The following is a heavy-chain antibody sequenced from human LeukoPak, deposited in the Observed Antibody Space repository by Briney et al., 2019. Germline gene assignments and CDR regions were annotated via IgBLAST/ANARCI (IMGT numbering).Heavy chain of an antibody. J-gene: IGHJ6*03. V-gene: IGHV4-59*12. CDR3: ARVPIYYYYMDV. CDR1: GGSISSYY. CDR2: IHYTGST. Sequence: PSETLSLTCTVSGGSISSYYWSWIRQSPGKGLECIGYIHYTGSTNYNPSLKSRVTISVETSKNQFSLKLSSVTAADTAVYYCARVPIYYYYMDVWGKGTTVTVSS.